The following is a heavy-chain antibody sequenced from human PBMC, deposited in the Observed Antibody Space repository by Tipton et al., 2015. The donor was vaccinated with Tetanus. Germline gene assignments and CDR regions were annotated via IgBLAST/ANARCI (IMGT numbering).Heavy chain of an antibody. J-gene: IGHJ3*01. Sequence: TLSLTCNVSGGSISSGAYDWSWIRQPPGKGLEWIGDIYHTGSTHYNPSLRSRVTLSVDKSESQFSLKVTSVTASDTAVYYCGRTGDNSSYPPWGPGTGVIVSS. CDR3: GRTGDNSSYPP. CDR2: IYHTGST. V-gene: IGHV4-30-2*01. D-gene: IGHD2-15*01. CDR1: GGSISSGAYD.